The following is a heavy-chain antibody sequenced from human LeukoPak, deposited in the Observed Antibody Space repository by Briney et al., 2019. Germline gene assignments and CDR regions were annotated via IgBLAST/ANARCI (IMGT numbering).Heavy chain of an antibody. J-gene: IGHJ6*03. Sequence: SETLSLTCSVSGGSISSGGYSWSWIRQPPGKGLEWIGYIYHSGSTYYNPSLKSRVTISVDRSKNQFSLKLSSVTAADTAVYYCARSGSTSSMGYGDYYYYMDVWGKGTTVTVSS. V-gene: IGHV4-30-2*01. CDR1: GGSISSGGYS. CDR3: ARSGSTSSMGYGDYYYYMDV. D-gene: IGHD2-2*01. CDR2: IYHSGST.